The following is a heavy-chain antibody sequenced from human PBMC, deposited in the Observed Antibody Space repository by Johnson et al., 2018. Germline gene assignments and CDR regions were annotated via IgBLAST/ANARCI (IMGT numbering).Heavy chain of an antibody. D-gene: IGHD5-24*01. CDR3: ARLRDGYNDY. Sequence: RHMPGKGLEWMVIIYPGDSDTTYSPSFQGQVTISADKSISTAYLQWISLKASDTAMYYCARLRDGYNDYWGQGTLVTVSS. J-gene: IGHJ4*02. CDR2: IYPGDSDT. V-gene: IGHV5-51*01.